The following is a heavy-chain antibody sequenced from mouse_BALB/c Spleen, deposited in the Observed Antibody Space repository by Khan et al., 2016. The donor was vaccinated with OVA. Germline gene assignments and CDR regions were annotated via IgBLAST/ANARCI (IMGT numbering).Heavy chain of an antibody. D-gene: IGHD6-1*01. CDR3: ARNSAYWYSDD. V-gene: IGHV9-1*02. CDR2: INPYTGEP. J-gene: IGHJ1*01. Sequence: QIQLVQSGPELKKPGETVKISCKASGYTFTNYGMNWVKQAPGKGLKWMGWINPYTGEPTYADDFKGRFAFTLETSASTAYLQISNLKTEDMTAYFCARNSAYWYSDDWGAGTTVTVSS. CDR1: GYTFTNYG.